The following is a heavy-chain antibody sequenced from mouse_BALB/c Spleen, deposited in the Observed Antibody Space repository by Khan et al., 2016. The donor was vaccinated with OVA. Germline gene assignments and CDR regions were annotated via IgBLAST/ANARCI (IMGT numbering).Heavy chain of an antibody. CDR3: TRDRIDY. J-gene: IGHJ2*01. CDR2: INPTSGYT. CDR1: GYTFTTYW. V-gene: IGHV1-7*01. Sequence: QVQLKQSGAELAKPGASVKMSCKASGYTFTTYWMHWVKQRPGQGLEWIGYINPTSGYTDYNEKFKDRATSSAAKSSSTAYMQLSSLTSEDSAVYYCTRDRIDYWGQGTTLTVSS.